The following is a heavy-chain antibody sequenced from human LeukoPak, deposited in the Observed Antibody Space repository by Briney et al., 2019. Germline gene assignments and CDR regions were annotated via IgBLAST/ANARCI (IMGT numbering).Heavy chain of an antibody. CDR1: GYTFTSYG. CDR3: ARDQGLGIVVVPAAAFDI. CDR2: ISAYNGNT. J-gene: IGHJ3*02. Sequence: GASVKVSCKASGYTFTSYGISWVRQAPGQGLEWMGWISAYNGNTNYAQKLQGRVTMTTDTSTSTAYMELRSLRSDDTAVYYCARDQGLGIVVVPAAAFDIWGQGTMVTVSS. D-gene: IGHD2-2*01. V-gene: IGHV1-18*01.